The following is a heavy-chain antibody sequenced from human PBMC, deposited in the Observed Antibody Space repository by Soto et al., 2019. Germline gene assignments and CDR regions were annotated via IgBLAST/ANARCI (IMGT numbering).Heavy chain of an antibody. CDR2: ISGSGGST. V-gene: IGHV3-23*01. D-gene: IGHD3-10*01. Sequence: PGGSLRLSCAASGFTFSSYSMSWVRQAPGKGLEWVSAISGSGGSTYYADSVKGRFTISRDNSKNTLYLQMNSLRAEDTAVYYCAKDGVPVVRPYYFDDWGQGSLVTVSS. J-gene: IGHJ4*02. CDR1: GFTFSSYS. CDR3: AKDGVPVVRPYYFDD.